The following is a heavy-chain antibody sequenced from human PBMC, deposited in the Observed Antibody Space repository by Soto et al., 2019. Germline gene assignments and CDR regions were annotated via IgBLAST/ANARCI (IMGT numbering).Heavy chain of an antibody. CDR1: GFTFSDYY. V-gene: IGHV3-11*01. Sequence: GGSLRLSCAASGFTFSDYYMSWIRQAPGKGLEWVSYISSSGSTIYYADSVKGRFTISRDNAKNSLYLQMNSLRAEDTAVYYCLVEGVLTLGNWFDPWGQGTLVTVSS. CDR3: LVEGVLTLGNWFDP. J-gene: IGHJ5*02. D-gene: IGHD2-21*02. CDR2: ISSSGSTI.